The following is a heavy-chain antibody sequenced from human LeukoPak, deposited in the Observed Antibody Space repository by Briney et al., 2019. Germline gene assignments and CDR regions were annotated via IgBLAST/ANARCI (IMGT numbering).Heavy chain of an antibody. J-gene: IGHJ3*02. CDR3: ARPMHYYDSSGYYWNAFDI. CDR1: GGSISSSSYY. V-gene: IGHV4-39*01. Sequence: PSETLSLTCTVSGGSISSSSYYWGWIRQPPGKGLEWIGSIYYSGSTYYNPSLKGRVTISVDTSKNQFSLKLSSVTAADTAVYYCARPMHYYDSSGYYWNAFDIWGQGTMVTVSS. D-gene: IGHD3-22*01. CDR2: IYYSGST.